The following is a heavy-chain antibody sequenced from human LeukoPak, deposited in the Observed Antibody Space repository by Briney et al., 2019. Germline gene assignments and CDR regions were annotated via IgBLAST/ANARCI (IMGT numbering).Heavy chain of an antibody. CDR1: GYTFTRYG. D-gene: IGHD5-18*01. CDR3: AIAIQLWFDY. Sequence: ASVTVSCKASGYTFTRYGISWVRQAPGQGLEWMGWINPNSGGTNYAQKFQGRVTMTRDTSISTAYMELSRLRSDDTAMYCCAIAIQLWFDYWGQGTLVTVSS. CDR2: INPNSGGT. J-gene: IGHJ4*02. V-gene: IGHV1-2*02.